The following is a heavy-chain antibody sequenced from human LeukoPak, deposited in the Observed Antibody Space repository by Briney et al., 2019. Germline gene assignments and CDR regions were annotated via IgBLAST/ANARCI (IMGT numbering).Heavy chain of an antibody. CDR2: ISGYSGST. Sequence: GASVRISCKGLGFTFTRSGFIWVRQAPGQGLESMGWISGYSGSTYYAQRFQDRISMTSDTASSTAYLEVRGLTSDDTAAYYCAKAGHLSYYYFDYWGQGTLVSVSS. V-gene: IGHV1-18*01. CDR3: AKAGHLSYYYFDY. D-gene: IGHD1-26*01. CDR1: GFTFTRSG. J-gene: IGHJ4*02.